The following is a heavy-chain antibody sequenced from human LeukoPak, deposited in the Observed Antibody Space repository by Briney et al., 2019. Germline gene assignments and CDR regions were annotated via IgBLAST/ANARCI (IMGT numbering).Heavy chain of an antibody. D-gene: IGHD6-19*01. V-gene: IGHV3-21*06. Sequence: GGSLRLSCAASGFTFSNYSMNWVRQAPGKGLEWVSSIGSSGSYIYYADSVKGRFTISRDNAKNSLYLQMNSLRAEDTAVYYCAKDSAIPGYSSGLNWGQGTLVTVSS. CDR3: AKDSAIPGYSSGLN. CDR1: GFTFSNYS. CDR2: IGSSGSYI. J-gene: IGHJ4*02.